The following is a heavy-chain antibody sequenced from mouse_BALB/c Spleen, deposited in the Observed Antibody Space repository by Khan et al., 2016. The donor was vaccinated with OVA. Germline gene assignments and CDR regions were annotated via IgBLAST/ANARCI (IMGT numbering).Heavy chain of an antibody. V-gene: IGHV2-6-5*01. Sequence: VQLQESGPGLVKPSQSLSITCTVSGFSLTAYAVSWVRQTPGKGLEWLGVIRAGGSYTYNSELKDKLTISTDNSTSPAFLKVNSLQTDDSAVYYCAKEPPYYGFDYWGQGTSVTVSS. J-gene: IGHJ4*01. CDR3: AKEPPYYGFDY. CDR1: GFSLTAYA. CDR2: IRAGGSY.